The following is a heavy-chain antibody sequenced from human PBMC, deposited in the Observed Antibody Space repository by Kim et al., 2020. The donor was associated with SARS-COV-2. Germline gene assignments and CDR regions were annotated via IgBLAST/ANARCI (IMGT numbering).Heavy chain of an antibody. Sequence: GGSLRLSCAASGFTFSSYEMNWVRQAPGKGLEWVSYISNSGSTTHYADSVKGRFTISRDNAKNSLYLQMNRLRAEDTAIYYCARDFTGSGSYYLSYYGMDVWGQGTTVSVSS. CDR2: ISNSGSTT. CDR1: GFTFSSYE. J-gene: IGHJ6*02. D-gene: IGHD1-26*01. V-gene: IGHV3-48*03. CDR3: ARDFTGSGSYYLSYYGMDV.